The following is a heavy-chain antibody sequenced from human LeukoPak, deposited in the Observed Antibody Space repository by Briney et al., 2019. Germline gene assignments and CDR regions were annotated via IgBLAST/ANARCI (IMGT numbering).Heavy chain of an antibody. CDR1: GFTFSSYW. CDR2: INFDESAK. D-gene: IGHD1-1*01. J-gene: IGHJ4*02. CDR3: TRVTTNGYFEY. Sequence: PGGSLRLSCAASGFTFSSYWMSWVRQAPGKGLEWVASINFDESAKHHVDSVKGRFTISRDNARNSMFLQMNSLRAEDTAVYFCTRVTTNGYFEYWGQGILVTVSS. V-gene: IGHV3-7*04.